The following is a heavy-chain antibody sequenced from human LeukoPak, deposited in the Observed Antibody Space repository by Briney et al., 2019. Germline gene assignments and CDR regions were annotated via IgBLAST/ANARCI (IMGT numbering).Heavy chain of an antibody. D-gene: IGHD3-22*01. J-gene: IGHJ4*02. CDR3: ARAAYDSSGYLTL. CDR2: IWYDGTNK. Sequence: GRSLRLSCAASGFTFSSYGMHWVRQAPGKGLEWVAVIWYDGTNKYYADSVKGRFTISRDNSENTLFLQMNSLRAEDTAVYYCARAAYDSSGYLTLWGRGTLVTVSS. V-gene: IGHV3-33*01. CDR1: GFTFSSYG.